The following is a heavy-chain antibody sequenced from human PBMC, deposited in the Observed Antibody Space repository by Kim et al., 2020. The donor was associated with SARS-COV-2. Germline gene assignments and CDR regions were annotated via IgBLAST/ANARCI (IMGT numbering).Heavy chain of an antibody. CDR2: SYYSGIT. CDR1: GGTISSGGYY. Sequence: SETLSLTCTVSGGTISSGGYYWSWIRQHPGKGLEWIGYSYYSGITYYNPSLKSLATISVDTSKNQFFLKLSSVTAADTAVYYCATILTGYYSFDYFGQGNLVTVSS. J-gene: IGHJ4*02. CDR3: ATILTGYYSFDY. V-gene: IGHV4-31*01. D-gene: IGHD3-9*01.